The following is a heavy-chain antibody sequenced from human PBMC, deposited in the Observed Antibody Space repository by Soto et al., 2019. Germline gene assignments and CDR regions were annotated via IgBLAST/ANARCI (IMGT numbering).Heavy chain of an antibody. CDR2: VNGYNGYT. CDR1: GYTFSTYV. D-gene: IGHD5-18*01. Sequence: QVQLVQSGTEVKKPGASVKVSCKASGYTFSTYVISWLRQAPGQGPEWMGWVNGYNGYTKYAEKFQGRVTMTTATSTSTANMELWSMSADAAALYYCTSDDKNSFDPWGQGTLVSVSS. CDR3: TSDDKNSFDP. V-gene: IGHV1-18*01. J-gene: IGHJ5*02.